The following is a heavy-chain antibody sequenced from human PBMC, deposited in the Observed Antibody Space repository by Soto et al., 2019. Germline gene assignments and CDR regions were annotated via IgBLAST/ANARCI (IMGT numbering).Heavy chain of an antibody. CDR1: GGSVSSGSYY. CDR3: ARDRLGDSNYLDY. Sequence: LETLSLTCTVSGGSVSSGSYYWSWIRQPPGKGLEWIGYIYYSGSTNYNPSLKSRVTISVDTSKNQFSLKLSSVTAADTAVYYCARDRLGDSNYLDYWGQGTLVTVSS. D-gene: IGHD2-21*02. J-gene: IGHJ4*02. V-gene: IGHV4-61*01. CDR2: IYYSGST.